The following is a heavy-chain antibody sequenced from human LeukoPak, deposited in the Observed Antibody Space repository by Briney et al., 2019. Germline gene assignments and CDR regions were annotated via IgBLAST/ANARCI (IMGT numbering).Heavy chain of an antibody. V-gene: IGHV4-34*01. Sequence: SETLSLTCAVYGGSFSGHYWGWIRQPPGRGLEWIGEINYSGSTNYNPSLKSRITMSVDTSRNQFSLNLSSVTAADTAVYYCARRILGPWRHFDLWGRGTLVTVSS. CDR2: INYSGST. CDR3: ARRILGPWRHFDL. D-gene: IGHD1-26*01. CDR1: GGSFSGHY. J-gene: IGHJ2*01.